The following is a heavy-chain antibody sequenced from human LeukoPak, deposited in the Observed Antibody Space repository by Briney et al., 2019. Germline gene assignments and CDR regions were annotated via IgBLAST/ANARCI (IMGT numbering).Heavy chain of an antibody. CDR1: EFRVTNNY. V-gene: IGHV3-66*01. CDR3: ARGTGRVPYYSSMDV. CDR2: IYSGGST. Sequence: GGSLRLSCAASEFRVTNNYMSWVRQAPGKGLEWVSAIYSGGSTFHAASVKGRFTISRDTSKNTVYLQMNSLRAEDTATYYCARGTGRVPYYSSMDVWGQGTTVTLSS. D-gene: IGHD1-26*01. J-gene: IGHJ6*02.